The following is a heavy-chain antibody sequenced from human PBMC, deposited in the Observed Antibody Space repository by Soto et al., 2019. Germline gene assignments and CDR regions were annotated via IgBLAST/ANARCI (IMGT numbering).Heavy chain of an antibody. J-gene: IGHJ6*02. CDR2: ISSSTGYI. CDR3: ARDSEYSRGWYLDYYYYYGMDV. D-gene: IGHD6-19*01. V-gene: IGHV3-21*01. Sequence: PGGSLRLSCAASGFTFSSYSMNWVRQAPGKGLEWVSSISSSTGYIDYADSVKGRFTISRDNAKNSLYLQMNSLRAEDTAVYYCARDSEYSRGWYLDYYYYYGMDVWGQGTTVTVSS. CDR1: GFTFSSYS.